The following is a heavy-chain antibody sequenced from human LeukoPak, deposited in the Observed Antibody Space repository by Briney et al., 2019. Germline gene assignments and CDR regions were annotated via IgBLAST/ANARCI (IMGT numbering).Heavy chain of an antibody. J-gene: IGHJ6*02. Sequence: ASVKVSCKASGGTFSSYAIRWVRQAPGQGLEWMGRIIPILGIANYAQKFQGRVTITADKSTSTAYMELSSLRSEDTAVYYCARSFPGGYGMDVWGQGTTVTVSS. CDR3: ARSFPGGYGMDV. V-gene: IGHV1-69*04. CDR2: IIPILGIA. CDR1: GGTFSSYA. D-gene: IGHD3-16*01.